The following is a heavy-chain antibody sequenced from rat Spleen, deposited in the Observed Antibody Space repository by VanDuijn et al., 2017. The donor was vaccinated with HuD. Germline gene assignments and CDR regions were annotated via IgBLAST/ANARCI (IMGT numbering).Heavy chain of an antibody. CDR2: ISTSGGST. V-gene: IGHV5-46*01. J-gene: IGHJ2*01. CDR1: GFTFSSFP. CDR3: ATELAA. D-gene: IGHD4-2*01. Sequence: EVQLVQSGGGLVQPGRSMKLSCAASGFTFSSFPMAWVRQAPTKGLEWVATISTSGGSTYYRDSVKGRFTISRDNAKSTLYLQMDSLRSEDTATYYCATELAAWGQGVMVTVSS.